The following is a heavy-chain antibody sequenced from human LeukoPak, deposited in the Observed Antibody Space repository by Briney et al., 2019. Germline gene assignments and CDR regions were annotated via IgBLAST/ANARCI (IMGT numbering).Heavy chain of an antibody. CDR2: IIPILGIA. D-gene: IGHD6-19*01. J-gene: IGHJ4*02. CDR3: ARDYLSSGWSEAFDY. V-gene: IGHV1-69*04. CDR1: GGTFSSYA. Sequence: ASVKVSCKASGGTFSSYAISWVRQAPGQGLEWMGRIIPILGIANYAQKFQGRVTITADKSTSTAYMELSSLRSEDTAVYYCARDYLSSGWSEAFDYRGQGTLVTVSS.